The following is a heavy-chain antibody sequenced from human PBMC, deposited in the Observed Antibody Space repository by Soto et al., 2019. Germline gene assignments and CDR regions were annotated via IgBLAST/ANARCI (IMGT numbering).Heavy chain of an antibody. CDR2: INPNSGVT. CDR3: ARESGGATATLDYYYFYMDV. D-gene: IGHD5-12*01. V-gene: IGHV1-2*02. Sequence: QVQLVQSGAEVKEPGASVTVSCRASGDRFTDYYMHWVRQAPGQVLEWMGWINPNSGVTKYAQKCQGRVTMTRDTSIRTVYMQLSRLRFDDTAIYYCARESGGATATLDYYYFYMDVWGTGTTVTVSS. CDR1: GDRFTDYY. J-gene: IGHJ6*03.